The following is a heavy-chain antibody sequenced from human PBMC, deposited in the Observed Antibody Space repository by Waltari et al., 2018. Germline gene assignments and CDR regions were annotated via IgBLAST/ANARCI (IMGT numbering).Heavy chain of an antibody. Sequence: QVQLVQSGAEVKKPGSSVKVSCKASGGTFSSYAISWVRQAPGQGLEWMGVIIRIVGTANDAQKYQGRVTITADESTSTAYMELSSLRSEDTAVYYCARSHVTQYRVFPSFDYWGQGTLVTVSS. J-gene: IGHJ4*02. CDR1: GGTFSSYA. CDR3: ARSHVTQYRVFPSFDY. D-gene: IGHD2-2*01. V-gene: IGHV1-69*12. CDR2: IIRIVGTA.